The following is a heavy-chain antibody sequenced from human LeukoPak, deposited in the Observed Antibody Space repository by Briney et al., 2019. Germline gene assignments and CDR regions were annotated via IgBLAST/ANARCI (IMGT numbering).Heavy chain of an antibody. CDR3: ARGDDFWSGRVDY. J-gene: IGHJ4*02. Sequence: ASVKVSCKASGYTFNGYYIHWVRQAPGQGLEWMGWINPNSGGTNYAQKFQGRVTMTRDTSISTAYMELSRLRSDDTAVYYCARGDDFWSGRVDYWGQGTLVTVSS. D-gene: IGHD3-3*01. V-gene: IGHV1-2*02. CDR2: INPNSGGT. CDR1: GYTFNGYY.